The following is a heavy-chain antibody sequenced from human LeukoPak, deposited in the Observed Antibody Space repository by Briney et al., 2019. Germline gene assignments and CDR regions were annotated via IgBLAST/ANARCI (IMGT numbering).Heavy chain of an antibody. J-gene: IGHJ6*03. CDR2: IFNNGGT. D-gene: IGHD3-22*01. Sequence: PSETLSLTCTVSGGSISSYYWSWIRQPPGKGLEWIGTIFNNGGTHYNPSLKSRVTISVDTSKNQFSLKLSSVTAADTAVYYCAREPYYYDSSGYYSGYMDVWGKGTTVTISS. CDR3: AREPYYYDSSGYYSGYMDV. V-gene: IGHV4-59*01. CDR1: GGSISSYY.